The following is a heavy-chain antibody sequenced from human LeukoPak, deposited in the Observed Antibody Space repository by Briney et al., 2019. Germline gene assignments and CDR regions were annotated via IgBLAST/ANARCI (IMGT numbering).Heavy chain of an antibody. V-gene: IGHV4-59*01. CDR1: DDSITIYY. Sequence: SETLSLTCTVSDDSITIYYWSWIRQPPGKGLEWIGYIDHTGITNYNPSLNSRVTISRDTSKNHFSLELSSATAADTAVYYCARARDGYNYGWRYYFDYWGQGTLVTVSS. J-gene: IGHJ4*02. CDR2: IDHTGIT. D-gene: IGHD5-24*01. CDR3: ARARDGYNYGWRYYFDY.